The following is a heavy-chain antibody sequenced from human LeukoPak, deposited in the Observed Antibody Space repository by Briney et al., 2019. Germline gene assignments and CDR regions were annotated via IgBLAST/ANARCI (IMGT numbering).Heavy chain of an antibody. J-gene: IGHJ4*02. Sequence: ASVKVSCTASGYTFTSYGISWVRQAPGQGLEWMGWISAYNGNTNYAQKLQGRVTMTTDTSTSTAYMELRSLRSDDTAVYYCARVVSGGSYALSCYFDYWGQGTLVTVSS. V-gene: IGHV1-18*01. CDR2: ISAYNGNT. CDR1: GYTFTSYG. D-gene: IGHD2-15*01. CDR3: ARVVSGGSYALSCYFDY.